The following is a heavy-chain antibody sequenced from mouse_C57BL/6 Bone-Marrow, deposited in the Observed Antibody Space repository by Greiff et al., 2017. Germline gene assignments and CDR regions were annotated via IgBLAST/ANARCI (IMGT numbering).Heavy chain of an antibody. D-gene: IGHD1-1*01. CDR3: AREVVYYYGSRYFDV. Sequence: VQLQQSGAELVRPGTSVKMSCKASGYTFTNYWIGWAKQRPGHGLEWIGDIYPGGGYTNYNEKFKGKATLTADKSSSTAYMQFSSLTSEDSAIYYCAREVVYYYGSRYFDVWGTGTTVTVSS. J-gene: IGHJ1*03. CDR1: GYTFTNYW. V-gene: IGHV1-63*01. CDR2: IYPGGGYT.